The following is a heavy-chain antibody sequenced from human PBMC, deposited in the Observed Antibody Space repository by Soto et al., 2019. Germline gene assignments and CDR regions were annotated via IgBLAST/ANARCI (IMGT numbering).Heavy chain of an antibody. D-gene: IGHD6-13*01. CDR2: ISSSRSTI. CDR3: ARQPERIAEIGWFDP. V-gene: IGHV3-48*01. Sequence: EVQLVESGGGLVQPGGSLRLSCAASGFTFSSYSMNWVRQAPGKGLEWVSYISSSRSTIYYADSVKGRFTPSRDNAKNSLQLQMNSLRAEDTAVEYCARQPERIAEIGWFDPWGQGTLVTVSS. CDR1: GFTFSSYS. J-gene: IGHJ5*02.